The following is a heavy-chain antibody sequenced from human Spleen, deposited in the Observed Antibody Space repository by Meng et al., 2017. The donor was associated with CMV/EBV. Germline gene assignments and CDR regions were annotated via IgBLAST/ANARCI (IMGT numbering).Heavy chain of an antibody. CDR1: GCIFNKYD. V-gene: IGHV3-21*01. CDR2: ISSSSRYK. CDR3: ARGRVGTFDAFEI. D-gene: IGHD2/OR15-2a*01. Sequence: ADTGCIFNKYDMNWVRQIPGKGGEWVSFISSSSRYKYYADSVKGRFTISRDSDKNSLYLQMNSLRAEDTAVYYCARGRVGTFDAFEIWGQGTLVTVSS. J-gene: IGHJ3*02.